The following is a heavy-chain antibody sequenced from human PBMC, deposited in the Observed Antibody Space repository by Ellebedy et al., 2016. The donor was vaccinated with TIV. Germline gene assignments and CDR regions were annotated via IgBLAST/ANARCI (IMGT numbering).Heavy chain of an antibody. D-gene: IGHD5-12*01. J-gene: IGHJ4*02. V-gene: IGHV3-30-3*01. CDR3: ATEGSGYDLNH. Sequence: GGSLRLSXAASGISFADYAMHWVRQAPGKVLAWVAIIAYDGSNEYYADSVKGRFTISRDNSKNTLYVQMNSLRVDDTAIYYCATEGSGYDLNHWGQGTLVTISS. CDR1: GISFADYA. CDR2: IAYDGSNE.